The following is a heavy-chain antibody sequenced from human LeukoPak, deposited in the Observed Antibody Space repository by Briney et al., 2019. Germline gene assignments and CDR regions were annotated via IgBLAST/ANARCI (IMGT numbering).Heavy chain of an antibody. J-gene: IGHJ4*02. CDR2: ISSSGSTI. V-gene: IGHV3-11*01. Sequence: GGSLRLSCAASGFTFSDYYMSWIRQAPAKGLEGVSYISSSGSTIYYADSVKGRFTISRDNANNSLYLQMYSLRAENTAAYYCARGGGIAARGHWGQGTLVTVSS. CDR1: GFTFSDYY. D-gene: IGHD6-6*01. CDR3: ARGGGIAARGH.